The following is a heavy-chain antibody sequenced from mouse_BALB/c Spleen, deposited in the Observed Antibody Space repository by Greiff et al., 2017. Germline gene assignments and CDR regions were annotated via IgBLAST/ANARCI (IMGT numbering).Heavy chain of an antibody. D-gene: IGHD3-1*01. V-gene: IGHV1-54*01. CDR3: ARAARATLFDY. CDR1: GYAFTNYL. Sequence: QVQLQQSGAELVRPGTSVKVSCKASGYAFTNYLIEWVKQRPGQGLEWIGVINPGSGGTNYNEKFKGKATLTADKSSSTAYMQLSSLTSDDSAVYFCARAARATLFDYWGQGTTLTVSS. J-gene: IGHJ2*01. CDR2: INPGSGGT.